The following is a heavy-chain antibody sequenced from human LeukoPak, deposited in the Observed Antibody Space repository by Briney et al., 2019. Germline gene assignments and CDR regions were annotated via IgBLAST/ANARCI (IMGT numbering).Heavy chain of an antibody. CDR2: ISGSGGST. CDR3: AKEGSGYCSGGSCTPIDGDV. Sequence: PGGSLRLSCAASGFTFSSYAMSWVRQAPGKGLEWVSAISGSGGSTYYADHVKGRFTISRDNSKNTLYLQMNSLRAEDTAVYYCAKEGSGYCSGGSCTPIDGDVWGKGTTVTVSS. D-gene: IGHD2-15*01. CDR1: GFTFSSYA. J-gene: IGHJ6*04. V-gene: IGHV3-23*01.